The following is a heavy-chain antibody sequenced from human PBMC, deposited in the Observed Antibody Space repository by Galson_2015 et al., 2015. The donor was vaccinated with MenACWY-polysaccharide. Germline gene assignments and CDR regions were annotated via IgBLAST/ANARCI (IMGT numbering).Heavy chain of an antibody. D-gene: IGHD3-22*01. CDR1: GFTFNNYG. J-gene: IGHJ4*02. CDR3: ANLDGSASGHDY. Sequence: SLRLSCAASGFTFNNYGMHWVRQAPGKGLEWVAVISGDGSNKYYADSVNGRFTISRDNSKNTLYLQMNGLRAEDTAVYYCANLDGSASGHDYWGQGTLVTVSS. V-gene: IGHV3-30*18. CDR2: ISGDGSNK.